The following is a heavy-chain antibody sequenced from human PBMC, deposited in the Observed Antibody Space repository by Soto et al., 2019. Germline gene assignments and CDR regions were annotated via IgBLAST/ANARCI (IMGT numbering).Heavy chain of an antibody. J-gene: IGHJ4*02. CDR2: ISYDGSNK. CDR3: AKSRGSTGGDCYS. D-gene: IGHD2-21*02. V-gene: IGHV3-30*18. Sequence: QVQLVESGGGVVQPGRSLRLSCAASGFTFSSYGMHWVRQAPGKGLAWVAVISYDGSNKYYADSVKGRFTTPRDNSKNTLYLQMNSLRAEDTAVYYCAKSRGSTGGDCYSWGQGTLVTVSS. CDR1: GFTFSSYG.